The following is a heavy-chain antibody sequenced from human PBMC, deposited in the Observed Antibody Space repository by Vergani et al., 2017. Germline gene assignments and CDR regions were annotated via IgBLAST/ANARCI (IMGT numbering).Heavy chain of an antibody. CDR3: ARDSGTADAFDI. J-gene: IGHJ3*02. V-gene: IGHV4-59*01. CDR1: GGSISSYY. Sequence: QVQLQESGPGLVKPSETLSLTCTVSGGSISSYYWSWIRQPPGKGLEWCGDIYYSGGTNYNPTLKSRGTIALDTSKNQFSLKLCSVTAADTAVYYCARDSGTADAFDIWGQGTMVTVSS. CDR2: IYYSGGT. D-gene: IGHD6-13*01.